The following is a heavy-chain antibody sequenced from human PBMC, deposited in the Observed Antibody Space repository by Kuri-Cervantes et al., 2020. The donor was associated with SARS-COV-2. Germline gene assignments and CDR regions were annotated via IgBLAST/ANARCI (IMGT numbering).Heavy chain of an antibody. D-gene: IGHD2-15*01. V-gene: IGHV3-30-3*01. CDR1: GFTFSSYA. CDR2: ISYDGSNK. CDR3: ARAFVVVVAAWRTGMDV. J-gene: IGHJ6*02. Sequence: GESLKISYAASGFTFSSYAMHWVRQAPGKGLEWVAVISYDGSNKYYADSVKGRFTISRDNSKNTLYLQMNSLRAEDTAVYYCARAFVVVVAAWRTGMDVWGQGTTVTVSS.